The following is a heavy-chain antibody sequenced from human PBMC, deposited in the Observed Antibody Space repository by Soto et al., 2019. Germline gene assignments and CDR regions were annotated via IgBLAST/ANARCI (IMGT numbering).Heavy chain of an antibody. CDR3: ARDLPSCSWGYYNPNWFDS. D-gene: IGHD3-10*02. J-gene: IGHJ5*01. V-gene: IGHV3-21*01. Sequence: GGSLRLSCAASGFTFSSFSMNWVRQAPGKGLEWVSSISSGSSYKDYADSVKGRFTIARDNAKNSLYLEMNSLRVEETAVYYCARDLPSCSWGYYNPNWFDSWGQGTLVTVSS. CDR1: GFTFSSFS. CDR2: ISSGSSYK.